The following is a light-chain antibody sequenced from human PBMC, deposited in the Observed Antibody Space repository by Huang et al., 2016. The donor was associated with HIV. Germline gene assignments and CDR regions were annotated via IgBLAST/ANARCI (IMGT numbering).Light chain of an antibody. Sequence: EIVMTRSPGTLSLSPGERATLSCRPSPSVSSNLAWYQHKPGQAPRLLIYGASTRATGVPARFSGSGSGTEFTLTISSLQSDDFVVYYCQQYQDWPRTFGQGTKVEIK. CDR2: GAS. CDR1: PSVSSN. V-gene: IGKV3-15*01. CDR3: QQYQDWPRT. J-gene: IGKJ1*01.